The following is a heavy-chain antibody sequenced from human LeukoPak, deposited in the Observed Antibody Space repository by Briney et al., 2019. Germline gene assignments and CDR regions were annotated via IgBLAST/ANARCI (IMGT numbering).Heavy chain of an antibody. V-gene: IGHV1-8*01. CDR2: MNPNSSNT. Sequence: VASVKVSCKASGYTFTSYDINGVRQATGQGLEWMGWMNPNSSNTGYAQKFQGRVTMTEDTSTDTAYMELSSLSSEDTAVYYCATSPGSPIGGYDYWFDPWGQGTLVTVSS. CDR3: ATSPGSPIGGYDYWFDP. D-gene: IGHD5-12*01. CDR1: GYTFTSYD. J-gene: IGHJ5*02.